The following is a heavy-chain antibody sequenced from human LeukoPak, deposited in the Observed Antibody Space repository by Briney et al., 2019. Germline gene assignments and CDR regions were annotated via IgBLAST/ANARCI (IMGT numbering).Heavy chain of an antibody. CDR3: ARGYHSSLTGYLDAFDI. Sequence: SETLSLTCTVSGGSISSCYWSWIRQPPGKGLEWIGYIYYSGSTNYNPSLKSRVTTSVDTSKNEFSLKLSSVAAADTAVYYCARGYHSSLTGYLDAFDIWGQGTMVTVSS. J-gene: IGHJ3*02. CDR1: GGSISSCY. V-gene: IGHV4-59*01. D-gene: IGHD3-9*01. CDR2: IYYSGST.